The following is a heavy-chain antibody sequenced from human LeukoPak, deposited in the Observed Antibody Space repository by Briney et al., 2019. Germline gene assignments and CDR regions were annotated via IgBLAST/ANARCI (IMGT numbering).Heavy chain of an antibody. CDR1: GFTVSSNY. V-gene: IGHV3-53*04. J-gene: IGHJ4*02. CDR3: ARRGYCSGGSCSRPFDY. CDR2: IYSGGST. Sequence: GGSLRLSCTASGFTVSSNYMSWVRQAPGKGLEWVSVIYSGGSTYYADSVKGRFTISRHNSKNTLYLQMNSLRAEDTAVYYCARRGYCSGGSCSRPFDYWGQGTLVTVSS. D-gene: IGHD2-15*01.